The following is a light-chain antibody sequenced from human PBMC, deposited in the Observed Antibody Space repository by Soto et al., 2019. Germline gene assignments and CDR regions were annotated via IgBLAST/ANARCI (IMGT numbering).Light chain of an antibody. V-gene: IGKV3-11*01. CDR1: QYVGTR. CDR2: YMS. CDR3: HQRQSWPRT. J-gene: IGKJ1*01. Sequence: IMLKQSPGTLSSCTEETAALSCIASQYVGTRLAWYQHKPGQAPRLLIYYMSKRATGIPARFSGSGSGTDFTLTISSLAPEDFAIYYCHQRQSWPRTFGQGPKV.